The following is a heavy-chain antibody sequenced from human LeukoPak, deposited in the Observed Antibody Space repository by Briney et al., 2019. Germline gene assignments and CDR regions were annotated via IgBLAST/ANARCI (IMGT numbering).Heavy chain of an antibody. Sequence: ASVKVSCKASGYTFTSYGISWVRQAPGQGLEWMGWISAYNGNTNYAQKLQGRVTMTTDTSTSTAYMELRSLRSDDTAVYYCARDLGISVRSITFDYWGQGTLVTASS. CDR1: GYTFTSYG. CDR2: ISAYNGNT. J-gene: IGHJ4*02. V-gene: IGHV1-18*01. CDR3: ARDLGISVRSITFDY. D-gene: IGHD3-10*01.